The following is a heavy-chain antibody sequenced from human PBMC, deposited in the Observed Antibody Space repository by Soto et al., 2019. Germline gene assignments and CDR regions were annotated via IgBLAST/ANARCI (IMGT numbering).Heavy chain of an antibody. D-gene: IGHD1-7*01. J-gene: IGHJ4*02. CDR3: AKITGTTGDLYY. V-gene: IGHV4-39*01. CDR1: CGSISSSSYY. CDR2: FYYSGST. Sequence: QLQLQESGPGLVKPSETLSLTCTVSCGSISSSSYYWGWIRQPPGKGLEWIGSFYYSGSTYYNPSLKSRGTISVDTSNNQFALTLSSVTAADSAVYYCAKITGTTGDLYYWGQVTLVTVSS.